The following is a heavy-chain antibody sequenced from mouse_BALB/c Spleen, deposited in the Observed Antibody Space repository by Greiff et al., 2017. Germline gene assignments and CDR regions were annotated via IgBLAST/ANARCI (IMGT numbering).Heavy chain of an antibody. Sequence: EVKLMESGGGLVKPGGSLKLSCAASGFTFSDYYMYWVRQTPEKRLEWVATISDGGSYTYYPDSVKGRFTISRDNAKNNLYLQMSSLKSEDTAMYYCARGGGNYEDYAMDYWGQGTSVTVSS. J-gene: IGHJ4*01. V-gene: IGHV5-4*02. CDR3: ARGGGNYEDYAMDY. CDR1: GFTFSDYY. CDR2: ISDGGSYT. D-gene: IGHD2-1*01.